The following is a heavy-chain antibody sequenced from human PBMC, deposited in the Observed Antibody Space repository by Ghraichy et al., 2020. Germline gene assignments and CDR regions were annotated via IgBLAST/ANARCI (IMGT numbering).Heavy chain of an antibody. CDR3: ARGGDKPYDSSGYYYFY. D-gene: IGHD3-22*01. Sequence: SETLSLTCTVSGGSISSGGYYWSWIRQHPGKGLEWIGYIYYSGSTYYNPSPKSRVTISVDTSKNQFSLKLSSVTAADTAVYYCARGGDKPYDSSGYYYFYWGQGTLVTVSS. V-gene: IGHV4-31*03. CDR1: GGSISSGGYY. J-gene: IGHJ4*02. CDR2: IYYSGST.